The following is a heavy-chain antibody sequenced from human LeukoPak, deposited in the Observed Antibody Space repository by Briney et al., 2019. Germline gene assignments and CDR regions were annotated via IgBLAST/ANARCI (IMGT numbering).Heavy chain of an antibody. CDR3: ARFTMITSSPFDY. Sequence: SETMSLTCTVSGGSISSVGYYWNWIRQHPGKGLEWIGYIYYSGSTYYNPSLKSRVTISVDTSKHQSSLKLSSVTAAATAVYYCARFTMITSSPFDYWGQGTLVTVSS. CDR2: IYYSGST. CDR1: GGSISSVGYY. D-gene: IGHD3-22*01. J-gene: IGHJ4*02. V-gene: IGHV4-31*03.